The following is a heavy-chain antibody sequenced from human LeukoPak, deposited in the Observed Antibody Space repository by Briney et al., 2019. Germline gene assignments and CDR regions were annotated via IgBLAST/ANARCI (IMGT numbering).Heavy chain of an antibody. Sequence: ASVKVSCKASGYIFTGYAMHWVRQAPGQGLEWMGWINVGNGNTKYPQKSQGRVTITRDTSASTVYMELSSLRSEDTAVYFCARVDPQEAFDIWGQGTLVTVSS. CDR1: GYIFTGYA. J-gene: IGHJ3*02. V-gene: IGHV1-3*01. CDR2: INVGNGNT. CDR3: ARVDPQEAFDI.